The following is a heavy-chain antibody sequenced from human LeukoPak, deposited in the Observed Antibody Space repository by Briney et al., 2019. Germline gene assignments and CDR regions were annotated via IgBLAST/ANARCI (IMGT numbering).Heavy chain of an antibody. J-gene: IGHJ4*02. Sequence: ASVKVSCKASGGTFSSYAISLVRQAPGQGLEWMGGIIPIFGTANYAQKFQGRVTITADESTSTAYMELSSLRSEDTAVYYCASYGYLQEGYYFDYWGQGPLVTVSS. V-gene: IGHV1-69*13. CDR3: ASYGYLQEGYYFDY. D-gene: IGHD5-24*01. CDR1: GGTFSSYA. CDR2: IIPIFGTA.